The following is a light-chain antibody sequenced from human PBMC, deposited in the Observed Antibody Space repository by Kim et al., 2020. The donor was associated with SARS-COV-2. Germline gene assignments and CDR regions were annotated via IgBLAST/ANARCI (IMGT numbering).Light chain of an antibody. CDR3: QQRRTWPLT. V-gene: IGKV3-11*01. CDR2: DAS. CDR1: QSIGDW. Sequence: LCPGERATLSCRARQSIGDWLAWYQQRSGQAPRLLIYDASIRATGIPARFSGSGSGTDFTLTISSLAPEDFAVYYCQQRRTWPLTFGGGTKVDIK. J-gene: IGKJ4*01.